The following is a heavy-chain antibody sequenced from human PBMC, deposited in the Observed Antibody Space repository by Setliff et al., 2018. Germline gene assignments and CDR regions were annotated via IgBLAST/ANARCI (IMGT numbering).Heavy chain of an antibody. V-gene: IGHV3-30*03. CDR3: ARDRIGPFLSYMDG. CDR2: ISYDATKK. CDR1: GLSYSNYW. D-gene: IGHD3-3*02. Sequence: PGGSLRLSCTASGLSYSNYWVSWVRQAPGKGLEWVALISYDATKKYYADILEGRFTISRDNSRNTMYLQMNSLRGEDTAVYYCARDRIGPFLSYMDGWGKGTTVTVSS. J-gene: IGHJ6*03.